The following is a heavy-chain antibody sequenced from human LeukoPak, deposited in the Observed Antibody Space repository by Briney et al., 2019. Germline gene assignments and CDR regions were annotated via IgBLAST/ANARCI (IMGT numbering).Heavy chain of an antibody. Sequence: PGGSLRLSCAASGFTFSSYAMSWVRQAPREGLELVSAISGGGGSTYYADSVKGRFTISRDSSKNTLYLQMNGLRAEDTALYYCAKGSSSGWFGYSFDYWGQGTLVTVSS. CDR1: GFTFSSYA. CDR2: ISGGGGST. J-gene: IGHJ4*01. D-gene: IGHD6-19*01. CDR3: AKGSSSGWFGYSFDY. V-gene: IGHV3-23*01.